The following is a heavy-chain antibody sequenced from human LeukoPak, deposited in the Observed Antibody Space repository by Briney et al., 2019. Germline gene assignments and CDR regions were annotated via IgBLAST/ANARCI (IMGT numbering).Heavy chain of an antibody. CDR1: GFTFSSYG. Sequence: GGSLRLSCAASGFTFSSYGMHWVCQAPGKGLEWVAFIRYDGSNKYYADSVKGRFTISRDNSKNTLYLQMNSLRAEDTAVYYCAKSGVTTVRYYYMDVWGKGTTVTVSS. CDR2: IRYDGSNK. CDR3: AKSGVTTVRYYYMDV. V-gene: IGHV3-30*02. J-gene: IGHJ6*03. D-gene: IGHD4-11*01.